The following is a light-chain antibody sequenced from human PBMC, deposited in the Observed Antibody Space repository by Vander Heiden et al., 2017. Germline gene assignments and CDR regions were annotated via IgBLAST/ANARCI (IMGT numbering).Light chain of an antibody. V-gene: IGLV1-40*01. J-gene: IGLJ3*02. CDR2: DNN. CDR3: QSYDSRLTGSV. Sequence: QSVLTQPPPVSGASGQRVTISCTGSRSSIGADFPIQWYQQLPGTAPKLLIFDNNKRPSGVPDRFSASKSGTSASLAITGLQSEDEADYYCQSYDSRLTGSVFGGGTKLTVL. CDR1: RSSIGADFP.